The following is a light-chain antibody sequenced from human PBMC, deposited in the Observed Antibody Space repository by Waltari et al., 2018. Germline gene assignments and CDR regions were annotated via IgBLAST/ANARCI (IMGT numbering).Light chain of an antibody. CDR1: QSISKY. J-gene: IGKJ1*01. V-gene: IGKV3-20*01. CDR2: AAS. CDR3: QNHERLPAT. Sequence: EVVLTQSPGTLSLSPGERATLSCRASQSISKYLGWYQQRPGQAPRLLIYAASTRATGIPDRFSGSGVGTDFSLTISRLEPEDFAVYYCQNHERLPATFGQGTRVEIK.